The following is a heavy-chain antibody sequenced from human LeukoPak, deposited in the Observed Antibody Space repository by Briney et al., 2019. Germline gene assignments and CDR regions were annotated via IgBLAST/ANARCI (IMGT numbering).Heavy chain of an antibody. Sequence: GGSLRLSCAASGFTFSSYAMSWVRQAPGKGLEWVSAISGSGGSTYYADSVKGRFTISRDSAKNSLYLQMNSLRAEDTAVYYCARLDATGRDYWGQGTLVTVSS. J-gene: IGHJ4*02. CDR2: ISGSGGST. CDR3: ARLDATGRDY. D-gene: IGHD2-15*01. V-gene: IGHV3-23*01. CDR1: GFTFSSYA.